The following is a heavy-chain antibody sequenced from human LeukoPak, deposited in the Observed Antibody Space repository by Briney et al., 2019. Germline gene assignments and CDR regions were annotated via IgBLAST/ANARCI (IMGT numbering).Heavy chain of an antibody. J-gene: IGHJ6*03. V-gene: IGHV3-7*01. Sequence: GGSLRLSCAASGFTFSSYWMSWVRQAPGKGLEWVANIKQDGSEKYYVDSVKGRFTISRDNAKNSLYLQMNSLRAEDTAVYYCARVSGAARVNYYYYMDVWGKGTTVTVSS. CDR1: GFTFSSYW. CDR2: IKQDGSEK. CDR3: ARVSGAARVNYYYYMDV. D-gene: IGHD6-6*01.